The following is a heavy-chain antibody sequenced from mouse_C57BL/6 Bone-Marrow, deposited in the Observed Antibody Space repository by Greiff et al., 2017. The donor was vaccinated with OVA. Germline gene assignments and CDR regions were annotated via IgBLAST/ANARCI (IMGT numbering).Heavy chain of an antibody. CDR1: GYTFTDYE. V-gene: IGHV1-15*01. D-gene: IGHD2-5*01. CDR3: TRGYSSYYAMDY. J-gene: IGHJ4*01. CDR2: IDPETGGT. Sequence: VQLQQSGAELVRPGASVTLSCKASGYTFTDYEMHWVKQTPVHGLEWIGAIDPETGGTAYNQKFKGKAILTADKSSSTAYMELRRLTSEDSAVYYCTRGYSSYYAMDYWGQGTSVTVSS.